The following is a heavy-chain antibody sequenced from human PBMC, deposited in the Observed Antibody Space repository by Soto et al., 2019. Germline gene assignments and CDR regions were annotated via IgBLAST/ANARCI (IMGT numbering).Heavy chain of an antibody. V-gene: IGHV4-34*01. J-gene: IGHJ6*02. D-gene: IGHD2-15*01. CDR1: GGSFSGYY. CDR2: INHSGSN. CDR3: ARGRGTDCNSCSCDTAWTYYYYGMDV. Sequence: SESLSLTCAVYGGSFSGYYWIWVRQPPGKGLEWIGEINHSGSNNCNPSLKSRVTISVDTSNNQFSLKLSSVTAADTAVYYCARGRGTDCNSCSCDTAWTYYYYGMDVWGQGTTVTVSS.